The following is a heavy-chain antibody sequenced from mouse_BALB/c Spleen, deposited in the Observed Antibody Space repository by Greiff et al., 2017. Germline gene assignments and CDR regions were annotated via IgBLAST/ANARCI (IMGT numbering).Heavy chain of an antibody. J-gene: IGHJ4*01. CDR1: GFTFSSYG. V-gene: IGHV5-6-3*01. CDR2: INSNGGST. D-gene: IGHD2-14*01. CDR3: ARDRYDDAMDD. Sequence: EVQLVESGGGLVQPGGSLKLSCAASGFTFSSYGMSWVRQTPDKRLELVATINSNGGSTYYPDSVKGRFTISRDNAKNTLYLQMSSLKSEDTAMYYCARDRYDDAMDDWGQGTSVTVSS.